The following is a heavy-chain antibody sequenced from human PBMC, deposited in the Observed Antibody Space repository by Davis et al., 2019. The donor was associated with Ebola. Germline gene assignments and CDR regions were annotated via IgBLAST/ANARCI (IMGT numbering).Heavy chain of an antibody. CDR1: GGSISSSSYY. CDR2: IYYSGST. Sequence: MPSETLSLTCTVSGGSISSSSYYWGWIRQPPGKGLEWIGSIYYSGSTYYNPSLKSRVTISVDTSKNQFSLKLSSVTAADTAVYYCARGRVAGPPFRPYYYYGMDVWGQGTTVTVSS. CDR3: ARGRVAGPPFRPYYYYGMDV. V-gene: IGHV4-39*07. D-gene: IGHD2-15*01. J-gene: IGHJ6*02.